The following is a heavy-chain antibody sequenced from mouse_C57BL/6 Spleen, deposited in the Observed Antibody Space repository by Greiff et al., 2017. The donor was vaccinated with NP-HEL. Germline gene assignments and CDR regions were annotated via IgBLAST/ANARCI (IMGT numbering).Heavy chain of an antibody. V-gene: IGHV1-80*01. J-gene: IGHJ2*01. CDR3: ASSYGSSDEND. D-gene: IGHD1-1*01. CDR2: IYPGDGDT. CDR1: GYSFSSYW. Sequence: QVQLKQSGAELVKPGASVKISCKASGYSFSSYWMTWVKQRPGKGLEWIGQIYPGDGDTNYTDKFQGKSTLPADRASSTAYMQLSSLNSEDAEVYFCASSYGSSDENDWGKGTTLTVSS.